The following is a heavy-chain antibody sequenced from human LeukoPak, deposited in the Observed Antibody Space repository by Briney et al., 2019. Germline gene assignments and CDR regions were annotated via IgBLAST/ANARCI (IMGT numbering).Heavy chain of an antibody. D-gene: IGHD1-14*01. V-gene: IGHV3-74*01. CDR1: GFTFGNSW. Sequence: PGGSLRLSCAASGFTFGNSWVHWVRQAPGKGRVWVSLINADGRTAAYADSVKGRFTISRDNARNTLSLQMNSLTIEDTAVYYCVVVVEPPDSDGFDVWGQGTMITVSS. J-gene: IGHJ3*01. CDR2: INADGRTA. CDR3: VVVVEPPDSDGFDV.